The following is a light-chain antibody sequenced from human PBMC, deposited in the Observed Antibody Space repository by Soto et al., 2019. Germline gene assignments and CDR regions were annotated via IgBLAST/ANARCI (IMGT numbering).Light chain of an antibody. CDR2: EVT. CDR3: ASYAGTKLLV. J-gene: IGLJ1*01. V-gene: IGLV2-8*01. Sequence: QSVLTQPPSASGSPGQSLTISCTGTSSDVGFYNFVSWYQQRPGKAPKLVIYEVTKRPSGVPDRFSGSKSGSTASLTVSGLQADDEADYYCASYAGTKLLVFGSGTRSPS. CDR1: SSDVGFYNF.